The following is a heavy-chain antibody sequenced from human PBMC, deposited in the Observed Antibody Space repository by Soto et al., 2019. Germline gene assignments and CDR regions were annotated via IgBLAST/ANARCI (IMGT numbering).Heavy chain of an antibody. CDR1: GGTFSSYA. Sequence: QVQLVQSGAEVKKPGSSVKVSCKASGGTFSSYAISWVRQAPGQGLEWMGGIIHIFGTANYAQKFQGRVTITADESTSKAYMELSSLRAEDTAVYYCAREGEYYDFWSGYSQGDNWFDPWGQGTLVTVSS. D-gene: IGHD3-3*01. V-gene: IGHV1-69*01. CDR2: IIHIFGTA. CDR3: AREGEYYDFWSGYSQGDNWFDP. J-gene: IGHJ5*02.